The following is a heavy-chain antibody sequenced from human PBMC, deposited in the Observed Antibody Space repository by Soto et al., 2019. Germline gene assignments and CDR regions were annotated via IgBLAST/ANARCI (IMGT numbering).Heavy chain of an antibody. CDR2: ISSNGGST. J-gene: IGHJ6*03. V-gene: IGHV3-64*01. Sequence: GGSLRLSCAASGFTFSSYAMHWVRQAPGKGLEYVSAISSNGGSTYYANSVKGRFTISRDNSKNTLYLQMGSLRAEDMAVYYCARDLSPRVTRVKPRHYYYYYMDVWGKGTTVTVSS. CDR3: ARDLSPRVTRVKPRHYYYYYMDV. D-gene: IGHD4-17*01. CDR1: GFTFSSYA.